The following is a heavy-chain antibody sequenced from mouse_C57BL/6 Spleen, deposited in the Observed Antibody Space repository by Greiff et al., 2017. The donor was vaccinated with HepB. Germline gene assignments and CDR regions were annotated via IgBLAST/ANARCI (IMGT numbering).Heavy chain of an antibody. CDR1: GYTFTDYN. CDR3: ARPNYGSRFAY. Sequence: EVQLQQSGPELVKPGASVKMSCKASGYTFTDYNMHWVKQSHGKSLEWIGYINPNNGGTSYNQKFKGKATLTVNKSSSTAYMELHSLTSEDSAVYYCARPNYGSRFAYWGQGTLVTVSA. V-gene: IGHV1-22*01. CDR2: INPNNGGT. J-gene: IGHJ3*01. D-gene: IGHD2-2*01.